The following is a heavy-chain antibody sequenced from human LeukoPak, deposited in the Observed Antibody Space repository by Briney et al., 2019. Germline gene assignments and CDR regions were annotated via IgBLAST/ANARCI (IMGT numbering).Heavy chain of an antibody. CDR2: ISSSSSYI. D-gene: IGHD2-2*01. CDR3: ARVVSAASRLLSRGSDWFDP. J-gene: IGHJ5*02. V-gene: IGHV3-21*01. Sequence: DPGGSLRLSCAASGFTFSSYSMNWVRQAPGKGLEWVSSISSSSSYIYYADSVKGRFTISRDNAKNSLYLQMNSLRAEDTAVYYCARVVSAASRLLSRGSDWFDPWGQGTLVTVSS. CDR1: GFTFSSYS.